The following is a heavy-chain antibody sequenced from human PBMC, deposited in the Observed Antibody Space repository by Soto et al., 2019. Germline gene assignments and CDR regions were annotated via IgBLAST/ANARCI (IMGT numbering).Heavy chain of an antibody. D-gene: IGHD3-10*01. CDR1: GFTFSSYA. Sequence: GGSLRLSCAASGFTFSSYAMSWVRQAPGKGLECVLAIIGSGGITYYADSVKGRFTISRDNAKTSLYLQMNSLRVEDTALYYCAKDRGSGSYAANYYYYGMDVWGQGTTVTVSS. V-gene: IGHV3-23*01. CDR3: AKDRGSGSYAANYYYYGMDV. CDR2: IIGSGGIT. J-gene: IGHJ6*02.